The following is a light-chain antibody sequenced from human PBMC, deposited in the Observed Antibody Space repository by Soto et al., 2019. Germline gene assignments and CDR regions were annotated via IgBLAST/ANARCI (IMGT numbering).Light chain of an antibody. CDR1: SSHIGSNY. Sequence: QSVLTQPPSASGTPGQRVTISCSGSSSHIGSNYVYWYQQLPGTAPKLLIYRNNQRPSGVPDRFSGSKSGTSASLAISGLRSEDEADFYWAAWDDSLSGPVFGGGPQLTVL. J-gene: IGLJ7*01. CDR3: AAWDDSLSGPV. V-gene: IGLV1-47*01. CDR2: RNN.